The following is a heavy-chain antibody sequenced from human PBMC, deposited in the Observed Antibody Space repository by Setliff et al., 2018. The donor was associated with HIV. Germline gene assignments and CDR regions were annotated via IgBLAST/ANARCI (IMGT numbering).Heavy chain of an antibody. Sequence: ASVKVSCKASGYTLTSYAITWVRQAPGQGLEWVGWIDADNGNTNYAQKFRGRVTMTTDTSTSTAYMELRSLRSDDTAVYYCARRARESTALHSDWNDVLFFDYWGQGTLVTVSS. D-gene: IGHD1-1*01. CDR3: ARRARESTALHSDWNDVLFFDY. CDR1: GYTLTSYA. V-gene: IGHV1-18*01. J-gene: IGHJ4*02. CDR2: IDADNGNT.